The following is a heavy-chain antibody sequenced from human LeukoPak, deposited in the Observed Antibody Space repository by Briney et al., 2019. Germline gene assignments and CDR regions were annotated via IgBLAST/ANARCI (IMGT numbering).Heavy chain of an antibody. CDR3: ARDRTETAIDY. CDR1: GFTFSSYA. V-gene: IGHV3-30-3*01. D-gene: IGHD2-21*02. Sequence: GRSLRLSCAASGFTFSSYAMHWVRQAPGKGLEWVAVISYDGSNKYYADSVKGRFTISRDNSKNTLYLQMNSLRAEDTAVYYCARDRTETAIDYWGQGTLVTVSS. CDR2: ISYDGSNK. J-gene: IGHJ4*02.